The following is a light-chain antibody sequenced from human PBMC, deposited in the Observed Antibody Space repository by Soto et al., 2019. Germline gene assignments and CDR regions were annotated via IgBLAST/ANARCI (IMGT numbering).Light chain of an antibody. V-gene: IGKV1-12*01. CDR2: KAS. CDR3: QQTSSFPLT. J-gene: IGKJ4*01. CDR1: QGISSW. Sequence: IQMTQSPFSVSASVGDRVTITCRASQGISSWLAWYQQKPGKIPTLLIYKASNLQTGVPSRFSGSGSGTDFTLTISSLQPEDFATYYCQQTSSFPLTFGGGTKVDIK.